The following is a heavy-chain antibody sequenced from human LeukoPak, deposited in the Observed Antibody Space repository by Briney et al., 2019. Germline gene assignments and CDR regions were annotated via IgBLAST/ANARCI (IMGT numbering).Heavy chain of an antibody. D-gene: IGHD3-10*01. J-gene: IGHJ5*02. CDR1: GGSITGYY. V-gene: IGHV4-59*01. CDR3: ARGGVNYKIAGP. CDR2: IYYSGST. Sequence: SETRSLTCTVSGGSITGYYWSWIRQPPGKGLEWIGYIYYSGSTNYNPSLKSRVTISVDTSKNQFSLKLSSVTAAETAVYYCARGGVNYKIAGPWGQGALVSVSS.